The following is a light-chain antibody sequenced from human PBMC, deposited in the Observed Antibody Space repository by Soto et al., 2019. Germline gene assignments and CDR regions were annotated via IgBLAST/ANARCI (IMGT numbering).Light chain of an antibody. CDR1: SSNIGAGYA. V-gene: IGLV1-40*01. Sequence: QSVLTQPPSVSGAPGQSVTISCTGSSSNIGAGYAVHWYQQLPGTAPKLLIYGNNNRASGVPDRISASKSGTSASLAITGLQVEDEADYFCQSYDSSLTAYVFGDGTKLTVL. CDR3: QSYDSSLTAYV. CDR2: GNN. J-gene: IGLJ1*01.